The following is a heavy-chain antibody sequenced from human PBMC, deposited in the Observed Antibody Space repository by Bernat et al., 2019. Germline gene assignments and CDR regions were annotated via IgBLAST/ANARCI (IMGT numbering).Heavy chain of an antibody. CDR2: IWYDGSNK. V-gene: IGHV3-33*01. Sequence: QVQLVESGGGVVQPGRSLRLSCAASGFTFSSYGMHWVRQAPGKGLEWVAVIWYDGSNKYYADSVKGRFTISRDNSKNTLYLQMNSLRAEDTAVYYCARDPHITMIHFDYGGQGTLVTVSS. J-gene: IGHJ4*02. CDR1: GFTFSSYG. CDR3: ARDPHITMIHFDY. D-gene: IGHD3-22*01.